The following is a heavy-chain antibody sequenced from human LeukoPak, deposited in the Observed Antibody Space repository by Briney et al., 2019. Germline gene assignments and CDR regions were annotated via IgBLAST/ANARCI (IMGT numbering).Heavy chain of an antibody. CDR1: GGTFSSYA. D-gene: IGHD5-12*01. CDR2: IIPILGIA. V-gene: IGHV1-69*04. Sequence: ASVKVSCKASGGTFSSYAISWVRQAPGQGLEWMGRIIPILGIANYAQKFQGRVTITADKSTSTAYMELSSLRSEDTAVYYCARAERGYSGYDSVYWGQGPLVTVSS. CDR3: ARAERGYSGYDSVY. J-gene: IGHJ4*02.